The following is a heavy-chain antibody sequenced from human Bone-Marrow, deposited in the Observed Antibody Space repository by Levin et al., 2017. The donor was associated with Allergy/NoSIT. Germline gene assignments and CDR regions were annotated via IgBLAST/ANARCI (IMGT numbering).Heavy chain of an antibody. CDR2: IYYTGST. D-gene: IGHD5-12*01. J-gene: IGHJ4*02. Sequence: SETLSLTCTVSGFSISSGGYFWGWIRQLPGKGLEWIGNIYYTGSTDYNPSLQSRVTMSVDTSKNQFSLKLSSVTAADTAIYYCARDMGYSGYDSFDYWGQGTLVAVSS. CDR1: GFSISSGGYF. V-gene: IGHV4-31*03. CDR3: ARDMGYSGYDSFDY.